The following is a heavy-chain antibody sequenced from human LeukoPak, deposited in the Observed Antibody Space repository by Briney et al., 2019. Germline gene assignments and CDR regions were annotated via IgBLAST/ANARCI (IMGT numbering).Heavy chain of an antibody. CDR3: ANADYYGSGSYSDY. D-gene: IGHD3-10*01. J-gene: IGHJ4*02. CDR1: GFTFSSYG. Sequence: GGSLRLSCAASGFTFSSYGMHWVRQAPGKGLEWVAFIRYDGTNKYYADSVKGRFTISRDNSKNTLYLQMNSLRAEDTAVYYCANADYYGSGSYSDYWGQGTLVTVPS. CDR2: IRYDGTNK. V-gene: IGHV3-30*02.